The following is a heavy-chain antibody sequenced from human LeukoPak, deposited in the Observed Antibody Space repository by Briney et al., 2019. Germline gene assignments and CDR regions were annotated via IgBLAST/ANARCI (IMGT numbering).Heavy chain of an antibody. J-gene: IGHJ4*02. D-gene: IGHD2-2*01. V-gene: IGHV1-46*01. CDR3: ARDRAGEDIVVVPAAIGY. CDR1: GYTFTSYY. Sequence: GASVKVSCKASGYTFTSYYMHWVRQAPGQGLEWMGIVNPSGGSTSYAQKFQGRVTMTRDTSISTAYMELSRLRSDDTAVYYCARDRAGEDIVVVPAAIGYWGQGTLVTVSS. CDR2: VNPSGGST.